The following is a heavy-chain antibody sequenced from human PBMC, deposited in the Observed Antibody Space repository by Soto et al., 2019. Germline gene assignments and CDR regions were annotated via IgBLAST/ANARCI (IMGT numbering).Heavy chain of an antibody. CDR1: GASISISNYY. CDR2: IWHSGGT. V-gene: IGHV4-39*01. D-gene: IGHD6-13*01. CDR3: AKLLGKYSSSWPFDY. J-gene: IGHJ4*02. Sequence: QVQLQESGPGPVKPSETLSLTCSVSGASISISNYYWAWIRQPPGKGLEWIGSIWHSGGTYYNPSLKSRFTMSVDTSKNQFSLKVNSVTAADTAVYYCAKLLGKYSSSWPFDYWGQGTLVTVSS.